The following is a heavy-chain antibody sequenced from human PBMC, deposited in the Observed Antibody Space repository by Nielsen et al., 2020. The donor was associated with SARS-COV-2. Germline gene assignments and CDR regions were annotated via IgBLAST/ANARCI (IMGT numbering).Heavy chain of an antibody. CDR3: AKAPGYSSSWYFDY. V-gene: IGHV3-74*01. Sequence: GGSLRLSCAASGFTFSSYWMHWVRQAPGKGLVWVSRINSDGSSTSYADSVKGRFTISRDNAKNSLYLQMNSLRAEDTALYYCAKAPGYSSSWYFDYWGQGTLVTVSS. J-gene: IGHJ4*02. D-gene: IGHD6-13*01. CDR2: INSDGSST. CDR1: GFTFSSYW.